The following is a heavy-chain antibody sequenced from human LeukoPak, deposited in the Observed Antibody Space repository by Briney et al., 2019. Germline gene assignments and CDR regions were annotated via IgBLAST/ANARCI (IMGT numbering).Heavy chain of an antibody. D-gene: IGHD2-2*01. Sequence: SETLSLTCSVFGGSISSRSYYWGWIRQPPGKGLEWIGSIYYSGSSYYNPSLKNRVTISVDTSKNQFSLKLTSVTAADTAVYYCARRDGTSTTCYAGSYYFDYWGQGTLVTVSS. CDR3: ARRDGTSTTCYAGSYYFDY. CDR2: IYYSGSS. CDR1: GGSISSRSYY. V-gene: IGHV4-39*01. J-gene: IGHJ4*02.